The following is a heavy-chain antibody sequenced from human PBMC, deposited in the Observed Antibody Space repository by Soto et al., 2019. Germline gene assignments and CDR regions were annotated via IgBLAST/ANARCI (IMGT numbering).Heavy chain of an antibody. CDR2: IIPIFGTA. V-gene: IGHV1-69*13. CDR1: GGTFSSYA. J-gene: IGHJ6*02. D-gene: IGHD3-3*01. CDR3: ARTFITIFVVVTNYYYYYGMDV. Sequence: SVKVSCKAYGGTFSSYAISCVRQAPGQGIEWMGGIIPIFGTANYAQKFQGRVTITADESTSTAYMELSSLRSEDTVVYYCARTFITIFVVVTNYYYYYGMDVWGQRTTVTGS.